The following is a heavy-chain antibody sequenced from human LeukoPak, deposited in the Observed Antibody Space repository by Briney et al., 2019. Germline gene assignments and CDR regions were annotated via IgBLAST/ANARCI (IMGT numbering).Heavy chain of an antibody. CDR2: ISGSGGST. D-gene: IGHD2-15*01. CDR3: AKDEYCSGGSCYPEYSQH. CDR1: GFTFSSYA. J-gene: IGHJ1*01. V-gene: IGHV3-23*01. Sequence: PGGSLRLSCAASGFTFSSYAMSWVRQAPGKGLEWVSAISGSGGSTYYADSVKGRFTISRDNSKNTLYLQMNSLRAEDTAVYYCAKDEYCSGGSCYPEYSQHWGQGTLVTVSS.